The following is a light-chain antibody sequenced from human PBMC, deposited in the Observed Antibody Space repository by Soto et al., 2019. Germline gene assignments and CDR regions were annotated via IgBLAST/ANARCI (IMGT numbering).Light chain of an antibody. CDR1: SSDVGSYKL. J-gene: IGLJ1*01. Sequence: QSALTQPASVSGSPGQSITISCTGTSSDVGSYKLVSWYQQHPGKAPKLMIYEGSKRPSGVSNRFSGSKSGNTASLTISGLHAEYEADYYCCSYAGSSTLYVFGTGTKLTVL. CDR2: EGS. CDR3: CSYAGSSTLYV. V-gene: IGLV2-23*01.